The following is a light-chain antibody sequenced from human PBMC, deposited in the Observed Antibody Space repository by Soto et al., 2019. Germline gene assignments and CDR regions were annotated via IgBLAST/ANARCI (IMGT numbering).Light chain of an antibody. CDR3: QQYGRSPRT. CDR2: DAS. V-gene: IGKV3-20*01. CDR1: QSVSNGY. J-gene: IGKJ1*01. Sequence: EIVLTQSPGTLSVSPGERATLSCRASQSVSNGYLAWYQQKPGQAPRLLIYDASSRATGISDRITGSGSGTDFPLTISRLGPEDSAVYYCQQYGRSPRTLGQGTKLEIK.